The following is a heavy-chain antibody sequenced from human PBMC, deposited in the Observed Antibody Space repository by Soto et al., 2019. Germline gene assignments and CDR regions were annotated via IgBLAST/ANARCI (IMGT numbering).Heavy chain of an antibody. Sequence: QVQLQESGPGLVKPSQTLSLTCTVSGGSISSGGYYWSWIRQHPGKGLEWIGYIYYSGSTYYNPSLKSRVTKSVDTSKNQFSLKLSSVTAADTAVYYCARGRYGDYVTWYFDLWGRGTLVTVSS. CDR1: GGSISSGGYY. CDR2: IYYSGST. V-gene: IGHV4-31*03. J-gene: IGHJ2*01. D-gene: IGHD4-17*01. CDR3: ARGRYGDYVTWYFDL.